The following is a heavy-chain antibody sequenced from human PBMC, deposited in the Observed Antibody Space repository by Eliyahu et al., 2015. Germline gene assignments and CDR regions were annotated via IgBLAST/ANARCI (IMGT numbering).Heavy chain of an antibody. CDR1: GFAVXGNY. CDR3: ARTRDFLIGYYRYFDF. D-gene: IGHD3-3*01. V-gene: IGHV3-66*02. CDR2: LXSGGQT. J-gene: IGHJ4*02. Sequence: EAQLVESGGTLVQPGESLXLSCXAXGFAVXGNYIXWVRQGPGRGLEWVSILXSGGQTYYADSVKGRFTISRDNSKNMVFLQMNSLRPEDTAVYYCARTRDFLIGYYRYFDFWGQGTLVTVSS.